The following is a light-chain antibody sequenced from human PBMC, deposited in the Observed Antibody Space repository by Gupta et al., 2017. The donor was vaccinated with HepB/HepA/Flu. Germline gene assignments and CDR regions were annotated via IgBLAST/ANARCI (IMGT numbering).Light chain of an antibody. CDR1: QDLLFSDGNTF. CDR2: RVS. V-gene: IGKV2-30*01. CDR3: GQCTHWPIT. J-gene: IGKJ4*01. Sequence: DVVMTQSPLSLPVTLGQSASISCRSSQDLLFSDGNTFLHWYQQRPGQSPRRLIYRVSNRDSGVPDRFSGSGSGTDFTLEISRVEAEDVGIYYCGQCTHWPITFGGGTKVEIK.